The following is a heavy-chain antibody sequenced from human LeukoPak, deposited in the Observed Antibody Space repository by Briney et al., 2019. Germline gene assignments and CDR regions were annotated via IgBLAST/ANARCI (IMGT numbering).Heavy chain of an antibody. Sequence: GGSLRLSCSASGFTFSSCAMHWVRQAPALGLEYVSGINDYGTTTHYGDSVRGRVTISRDDSKNTVHLQMSSLRAEDTAVYYCVKDLSGWYSFDYWGQGTLVTVSS. D-gene: IGHD6-19*01. CDR2: INDYGTTT. CDR3: VKDLSGWYSFDY. CDR1: GFTFSSCA. J-gene: IGHJ4*02. V-gene: IGHV3-64D*09.